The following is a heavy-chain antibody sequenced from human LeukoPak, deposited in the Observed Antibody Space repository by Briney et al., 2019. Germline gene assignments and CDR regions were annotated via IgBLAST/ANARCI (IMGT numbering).Heavy chain of an antibody. J-gene: IGHJ6*03. V-gene: IGHV3-48*03. D-gene: IGHD3-10*01. CDR2: ITSSGSII. CDR3: ARGGVNTMVRGVIRYYYMDV. Sequence: GGSLRLSCAASGFTFSSYEMNWVRQAPGKGLEWVAYITSSGSIIYYADSVKGRFTISRDNSKNTLYLQMNSLRAEDTAVYYCARGGVNTMVRGVIRYYYMDVWGKGTTVTISS. CDR1: GFTFSSYE.